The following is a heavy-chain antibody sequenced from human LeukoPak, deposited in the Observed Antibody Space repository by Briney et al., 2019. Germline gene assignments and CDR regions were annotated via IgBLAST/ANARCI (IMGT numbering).Heavy chain of an antibody. CDR2: IYVGGSI. J-gene: IGHJ5*02. Sequence: GGSLRLSCAASGSTVSSNYMSWVRQAPGKGLEWVSLIYVGGSIYYADSVKGRFTISRDDSKNTLYLQMNTLRAEDTAVYYCARRQKLVEGNWFDPWGHGTLVTVSS. D-gene: IGHD6-13*01. CDR1: GSTVSSNY. V-gene: IGHV3-53*01. CDR3: ARRQKLVEGNWFDP.